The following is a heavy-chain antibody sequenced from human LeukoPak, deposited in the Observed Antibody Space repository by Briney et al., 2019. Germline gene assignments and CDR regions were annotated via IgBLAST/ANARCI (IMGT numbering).Heavy chain of an antibody. CDR1: NYTFTDYG. V-gene: IGHV1-18*01. CDR3: ARALAVTGRGPRDFDF. CDR2: VSAFNGHT. J-gene: IGHJ4*02. D-gene: IGHD6-19*01. Sequence: ASVRVSCKASNYTFTDYGINWVRQAPGQGLEWVGWVSAFNGHTFYAQKFQGRITMTTDTSTSTAHMELRSLTSDDTAVYYCARALAVTGRGPRDFDFWGQGTLVTVSS.